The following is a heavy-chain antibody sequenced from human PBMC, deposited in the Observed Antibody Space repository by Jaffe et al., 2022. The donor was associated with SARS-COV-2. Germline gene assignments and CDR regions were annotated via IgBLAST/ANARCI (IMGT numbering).Heavy chain of an antibody. J-gene: IGHJ4*02. Sequence: QVQLQESGPGLVKPSETLSLTCTVSGGSVSSESYYWSWIRQPPGKGLEWIGYIYHSGSTKYNPSLKSRVTTSVDTSKNHFSLKLSSVTAADTAMYYCARVLAVVTPTDFFDFWGQGTLVTVSS. CDR3: ARVLAVVTPTDFFDF. CDR1: GGSVSSESYY. CDR2: IYHSGST. D-gene: IGHD3-22*01. V-gene: IGHV4-61*03.